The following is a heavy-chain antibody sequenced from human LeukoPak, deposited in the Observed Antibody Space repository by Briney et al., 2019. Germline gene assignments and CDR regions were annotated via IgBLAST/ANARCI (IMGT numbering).Heavy chain of an antibody. D-gene: IGHD3-22*01. CDR3: ARGSPPGRAYYDIWFDP. Sequence: ASVKVSCKASGYTFTSYYMHWVRQAPGQGLEWMGIINPSGGSTSYAQKFQGRVTMTRDTSTSTVYMELSSLRSEDTVVYYCARGSPPGRAYYDIWFDPWGQGTLVTVSS. J-gene: IGHJ5*02. CDR1: GYTFTSYY. CDR2: INPSGGST. V-gene: IGHV1-46*01.